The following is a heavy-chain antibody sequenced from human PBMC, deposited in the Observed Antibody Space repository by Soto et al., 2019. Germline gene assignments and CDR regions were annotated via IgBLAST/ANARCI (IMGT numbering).Heavy chain of an antibody. CDR1: GASISEGGYY. CDR2: VYYTGLT. Sequence: QVQLQESGPGVVKPSQTLSLTCSVSGASISEGGYYWSWIRQFPGQGLEWIGYVYYTGLTFYSPSLKTRVITSADTSKNQFYLRLSSVTAADTAVYYCARRANSYDTNGYYIDSWGQGTLVTVTS. V-gene: IGHV4-31*03. J-gene: IGHJ4*02. CDR3: ARRANSYDTNGYYIDS. D-gene: IGHD3-22*01.